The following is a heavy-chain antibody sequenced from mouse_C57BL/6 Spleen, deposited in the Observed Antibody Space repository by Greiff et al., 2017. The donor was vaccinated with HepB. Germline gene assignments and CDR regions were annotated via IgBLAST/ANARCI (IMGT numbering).Heavy chain of an antibody. CDR3: AREGVLLRFYFDY. J-gene: IGHJ2*01. D-gene: IGHD1-1*01. V-gene: IGHV1-64*01. CDR1: GYTFTSYW. Sequence: QVQLQQPGAELVKPGASVKLSCKASGYTFTSYWMHWVKQRPGQGLEWIGMIHPNSGSTNYNEKFKSKATLTVDKSSSTDYMQLSSLTSEDSAVYYCAREGVLLRFYFDYWGQGTTLTVSS. CDR2: IHPNSGST.